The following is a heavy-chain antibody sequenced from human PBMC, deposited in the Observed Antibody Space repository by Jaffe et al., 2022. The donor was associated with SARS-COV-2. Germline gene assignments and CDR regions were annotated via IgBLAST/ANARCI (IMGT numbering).Heavy chain of an antibody. CDR1: GFTFSSYA. Sequence: EVQLLESGGGLVQPGGSLRLSCAASGFTFSSYAMSWVRQAPGKGLEWVSAISGSGGSTYYADSVKGRFTISRDNSKNTLYLQMNSLRAEDTAVYYCAKDRIRRDFWSGYLYYYGMDVWGQGTTVTVSS. J-gene: IGHJ6*02. D-gene: IGHD3-3*01. CDR3: AKDRIRRDFWSGYLYYYGMDV. V-gene: IGHV3-23*01. CDR2: ISGSGGST.